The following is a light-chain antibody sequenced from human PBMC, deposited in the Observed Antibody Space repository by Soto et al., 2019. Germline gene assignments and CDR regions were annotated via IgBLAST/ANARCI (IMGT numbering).Light chain of an antibody. CDR2: TAS. V-gene: IGKV1-39*01. CDR1: QRISSY. Sequence: DIQMTQSPSSLSASVGDRVTITCRASQRISSYLNWYQQKPGEAPKLLINTASNLQSGVPSRFSGSGSVTDFTLTISSLQPEDFATYHCQQTYSSPWTFGQGTKVDIK. J-gene: IGKJ1*01. CDR3: QQTYSSPWT.